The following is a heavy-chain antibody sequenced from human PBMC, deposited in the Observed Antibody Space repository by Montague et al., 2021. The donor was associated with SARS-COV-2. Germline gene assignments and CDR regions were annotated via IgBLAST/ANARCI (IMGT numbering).Heavy chain of an antibody. V-gene: IGHV4-61*01. CDR1: GGSVSSGSYY. D-gene: IGHD6-13*01. J-gene: IGHJ6*02. CDR2: IYYSGST. CDR3: ARVGRQQLVRLSGMDV. Sequence: SETLSLTCTVSGGSVSSGSYYWSWIRQPPGKGLEWIGYIYYSGSTNYNPSLKSRVTISVDTSKNQFSLKLSSVTAVDTAVYYCARVGRQQLVRLSGMDVWGQGTTVTVSS.